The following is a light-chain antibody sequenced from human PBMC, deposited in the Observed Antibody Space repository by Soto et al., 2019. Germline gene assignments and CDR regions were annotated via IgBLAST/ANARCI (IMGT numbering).Light chain of an antibody. CDR2: GAS. V-gene: IGKV3-15*01. CDR1: QSVSNN. Sequence: EMVLTQSPVTLSVSPGERATLSCRASQSVSNNLAWYQQKPGQAPRLLIHGASTRATGIPARFSGSGSGTEFTLTISSLQSEDFAIYYCQRQSNWPRTFGQGTKVDI. CDR3: QRQSNWPRT. J-gene: IGKJ1*01.